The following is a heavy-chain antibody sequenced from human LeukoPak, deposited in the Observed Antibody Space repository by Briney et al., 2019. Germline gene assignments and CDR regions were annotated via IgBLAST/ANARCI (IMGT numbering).Heavy chain of an antibody. V-gene: IGHV1-24*01. CDR1: GYTLTELS. J-gene: IGHJ3*02. Sequence: ASVKVSCKVSGYTLTELSMHWVRQAPGKGLEWMGGFDAEDGETIYAQKFQGRVTMTEDTSTDTAYMELSSLRSEDTAVYYCATDSLPNDAFDIWGQGTMVTVSS. CDR3: ATDSLPNDAFDI. CDR2: FDAEDGET.